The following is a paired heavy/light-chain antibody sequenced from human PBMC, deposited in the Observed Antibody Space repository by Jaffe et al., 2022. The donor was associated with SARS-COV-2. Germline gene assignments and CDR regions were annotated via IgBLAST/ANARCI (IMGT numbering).Heavy chain of an antibody. CDR1: GFTFSNAW. CDR2: IKSKTDGGTT. CDR3: TTGPKRFLEWPHYYYGMDV. J-gene: IGHJ6*02. D-gene: IGHD3-3*01. V-gene: IGHV3-15*01. Sequence: EVQLVESGGGLVKPGGSLRLSCAASGFTFSNAWMSWVRQAPGKGLEWVGRIKSKTDGGTTDYAAPVKGRFTISRDDSKNTLYLQMNSLKTEDTAVYYCTTGPKRFLEWPHYYYGMDVWGQGTTVTVSS.
Light chain of an antibody. CDR1: QDISNY. CDR2: DAS. Sequence: DIQMTQSPSSLSASVGDRVTITCQASQDISNYLNWYQQKPGKAPKLLIYDASNLETGVPSRFSGSGSGTDFTFTISSLQPEDIATYYCQQYDNLPPWTFGQGTKLEIK. CDR3: QQYDNLPPWT. J-gene: IGKJ2*02. V-gene: IGKV1-33*01.